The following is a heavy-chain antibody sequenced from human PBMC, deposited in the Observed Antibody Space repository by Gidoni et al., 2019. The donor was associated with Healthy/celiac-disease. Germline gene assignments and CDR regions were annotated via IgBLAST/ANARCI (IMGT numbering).Heavy chain of an antibody. D-gene: IGHD6-19*01. CDR2: ISYDGSNK. Sequence: QVQLVESGGGVAQPGRALGLSCAASGFTFSSYATQWVRQAPGKGLEWVGVISYDGSNKYYAGSVKGRFTISRDNSKNTLYLQMNSLRAEDTAVYYCARTIAVAPGRPPYYYYGMDVWGQGTTVTVSS. V-gene: IGHV3-30-3*01. CDR1: GFTFSSYA. J-gene: IGHJ6*02. CDR3: ARTIAVAPGRPPYYYYGMDV.